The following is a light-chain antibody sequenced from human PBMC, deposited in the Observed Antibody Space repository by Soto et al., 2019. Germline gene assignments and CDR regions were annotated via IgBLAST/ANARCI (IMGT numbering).Light chain of an antibody. CDR3: QQSYSTAVT. Sequence: DIQMTQSPSSLSASVGDRVTITCRTSQSIRSSLNWYQQKPGKAPNLLIYAASRLQSGVPSRYSGSGSGTDFTLTISNLPSAELGTYYCQQSYSTAVTVGPGTKVD. CDR2: AAS. V-gene: IGKV1-39*01. CDR1: QSIRSS. J-gene: IGKJ3*01.